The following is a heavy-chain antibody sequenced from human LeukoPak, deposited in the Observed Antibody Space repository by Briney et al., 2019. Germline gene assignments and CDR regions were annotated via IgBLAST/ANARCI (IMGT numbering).Heavy chain of an antibody. Sequence: ASVKVSCKASGYTFTSYGISWVRQAPGQGLEWMGWISAYNGNTNYAQKLQGRVTMTTDTSTSTAYMDLRSLRSDDTAVYYCARGTISPYYYYSSGYAYWGQGTLVTVSS. CDR1: GYTFTSYG. V-gene: IGHV1-18*01. CDR3: ARGTISPYYYYSSGYAY. CDR2: ISAYNGNT. D-gene: IGHD3-22*01. J-gene: IGHJ4*02.